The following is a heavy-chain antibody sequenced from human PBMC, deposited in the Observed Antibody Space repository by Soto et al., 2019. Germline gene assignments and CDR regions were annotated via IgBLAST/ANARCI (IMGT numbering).Heavy chain of an antibody. Sequence: QVQLVQSGAEVKKPGSSVQVSCKASGGTFSTYAISWVRQAPGQGLEWMGGIIPIFGRTTYAQKFQGRVTINADKSTTTAYMELSGLRSEDTAVYYCAKGEAMVTAVDAFDIWCQGTMVTVSS. J-gene: IGHJ3*02. CDR3: AKGEAMVTAVDAFDI. D-gene: IGHD2-21*02. V-gene: IGHV1-69*06. CDR2: IIPIFGRT. CDR1: GGTFSTYA.